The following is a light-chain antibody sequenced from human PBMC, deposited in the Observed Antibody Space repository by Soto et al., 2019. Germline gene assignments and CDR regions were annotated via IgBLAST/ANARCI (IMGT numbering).Light chain of an antibody. Sequence: EIVLTQSPGTLSLSPGERATLSCRASQSVSSSYLAWYQQKPGQAPRLLIYGASTRATGIRDRFSGSGSENDFTLTISRLEPKDFAVYYCEQYCSSSWTFGQGTKVEIK. V-gene: IGKV3-20*01. CDR2: GAS. J-gene: IGKJ1*01. CDR3: EQYCSSSWT. CDR1: QSVSSSY.